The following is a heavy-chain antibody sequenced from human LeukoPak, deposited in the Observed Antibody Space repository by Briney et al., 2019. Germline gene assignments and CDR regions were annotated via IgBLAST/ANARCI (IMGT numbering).Heavy chain of an antibody. CDR1: GFTFSTYW. CDR3: ARDTTQTHYGDAFDL. Sequence: LPGGSLRLSYARSGFTFSTYWIASVRQAPGKGLGWEGYINQDGSYKNFADSVKGRFTISRDNTKNSLYLQLNRLRVEDTATYFCARDTTQTHYGDAFDLWGQGTLVAVSS. V-gene: IGHV3-7*01. D-gene: IGHD4-17*01. CDR2: INQDGSYK. J-gene: IGHJ3*01.